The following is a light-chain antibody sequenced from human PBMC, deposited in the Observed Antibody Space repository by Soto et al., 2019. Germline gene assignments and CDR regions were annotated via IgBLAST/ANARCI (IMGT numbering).Light chain of an antibody. V-gene: IGLV1-44*01. Sequence: QSALTQPPSASGTPGQRVTISCSGSTSHIGSNNVNWYQQLPRTAPKLLIYSNNERPSGVPDRFSGSKSGTSASLATRGLESEDEADYYCSTWDGSLNGVVFGGGTKLTVL. CDR1: TSHIGSNN. J-gene: IGLJ3*02. CDR2: SNN. CDR3: STWDGSLNGVV.